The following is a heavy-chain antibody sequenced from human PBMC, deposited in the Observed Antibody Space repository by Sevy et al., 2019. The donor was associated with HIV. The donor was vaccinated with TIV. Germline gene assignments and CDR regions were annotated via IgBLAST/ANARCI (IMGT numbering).Heavy chain of an antibody. V-gene: IGHV4-61*09. CDR1: GDSIRSSSDF. Sequence: SETLSLTCTVSGDSIRSSSDFWSWIRQPAGKGLEWIGHIYSSGNTNYNPSLKSRVTISVDTSKNQFSLKLSSVTAADTGVYCCARMGQWLPPGDYYYYMDFWGKGTTVTVSS. CDR2: IYSSGNT. D-gene: IGHD6-19*01. J-gene: IGHJ6*03. CDR3: ARMGQWLPPGDYYYYMDF.